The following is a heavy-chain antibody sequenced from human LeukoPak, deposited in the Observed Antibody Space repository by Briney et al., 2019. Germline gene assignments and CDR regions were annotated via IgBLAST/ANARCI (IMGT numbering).Heavy chain of an antibody. V-gene: IGHV4-39*02. CDR3: ARDRPVVPYYYYYMDV. Sequence: SETLSLTCTVSGGSISSSSYYWGWIRQPPGKGLEWIGSIYYSGSTYYNPSLKSRVTISVDTSKNQFSLKLSSVTAADTAVYYCARDRPVVPYYYYYMDVWGKGTTVTVSS. CDR1: GGSISSSSYY. D-gene: IGHD2-21*01. J-gene: IGHJ6*03. CDR2: IYYSGST.